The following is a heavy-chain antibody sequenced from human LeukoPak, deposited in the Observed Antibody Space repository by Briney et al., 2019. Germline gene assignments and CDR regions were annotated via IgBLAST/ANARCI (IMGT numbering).Heavy chain of an antibody. CDR3: ARDLNYYYYMDV. CDR1: GFTFSSYG. Sequence: GGSLRLSCAASGFTFSSYGMHWVRQAPGKGLEWVANIKQDGSEKYYVDSVKGRFTISRDNAKNSLYLQMNSLRAEDTAVYYCARDLNYYYYMDVWGKGTTVTVSS. CDR2: IKQDGSEK. V-gene: IGHV3-7*01. J-gene: IGHJ6*03.